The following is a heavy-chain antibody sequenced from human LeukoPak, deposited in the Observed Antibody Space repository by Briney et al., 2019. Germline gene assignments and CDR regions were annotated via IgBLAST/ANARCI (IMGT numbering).Heavy chain of an antibody. CDR1: GGSFSGYY. Sequence: SETLSLTCAVYGGSFSGYYWSWIRQPPGKGLEWIGEINHSGSTNYNPSLKSRVTTSVDTSKNQFSLKLSSVTAADTAVYYCARGHCSSTSCYYYYGMDVWGQGTTVTVSS. CDR3: ARGHCSSTSCYYYYGMDV. CDR2: INHSGST. J-gene: IGHJ6*02. V-gene: IGHV4-34*01. D-gene: IGHD2-2*01.